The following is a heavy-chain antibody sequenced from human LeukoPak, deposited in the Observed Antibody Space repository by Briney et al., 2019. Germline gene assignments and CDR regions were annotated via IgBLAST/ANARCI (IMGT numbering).Heavy chain of an antibody. J-gene: IGHJ4*02. CDR3: ARDLRAGSYAFD. V-gene: IGHV3-7*01. CDR2: IKQDGTEK. Sequence: GGSLRLSCAASGFTFTKNWMTWVRQAPGKGLEWVANIKQDGTEKYYVDSVKGRFTISRDNAKNSVYLQMNSLRAEGTAIYYCARDLRAGSYAFDWGQGTLVTVSS. CDR1: GFTFTKNW. D-gene: IGHD5-18*01.